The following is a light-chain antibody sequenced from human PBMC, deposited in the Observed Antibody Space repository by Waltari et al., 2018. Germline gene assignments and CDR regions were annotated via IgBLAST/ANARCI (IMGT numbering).Light chain of an antibody. Sequence: SFDLTQPPSVSVSPGQTASFTCSGDKLWANSACWYNQKPGQSPVLVIYQDTKRPSAIPERFSGSKSGNTATLTISGTQAVDEADYYCQAWDSSTYVFGTGTKVTVL. J-gene: IGLJ1*01. CDR2: QDT. V-gene: IGLV3-1*01. CDR3: QAWDSSTYV. CDR1: KLWANS.